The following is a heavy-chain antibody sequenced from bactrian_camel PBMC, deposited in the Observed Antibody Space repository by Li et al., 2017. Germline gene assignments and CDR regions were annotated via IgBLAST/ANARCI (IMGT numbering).Heavy chain of an antibody. D-gene: IGHD2*01. CDR2: ISGSSSHI. V-gene: IGHV3S40*01. CDR1: TDTYAFYQYD. Sequence: DVQLVESGGGLVQPGGSLRLSCVARTDTYAFYQYDMSWIRQTPGKGFEWVSGISGSSSHIYYAVSVKGRFAISRDNAKNTLYLQMSSLRTEDTAVYDCNIDCPNRGYWGQGTQVTVS. J-gene: IGHJ4*01. CDR3: NIDCPNRGY.